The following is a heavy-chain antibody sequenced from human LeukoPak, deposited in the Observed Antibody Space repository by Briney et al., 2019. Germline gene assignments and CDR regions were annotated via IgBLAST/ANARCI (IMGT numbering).Heavy chain of an antibody. D-gene: IGHD2-15*01. J-gene: IGHJ4*02. Sequence: GGSLRLSCAVSGFPVYTNSMSWVRQVPGEGLEWVSGIIDVGDTYYADSVKGRFTISRDSSKNTLYLQMNSLRAEDTATYYCAKDYCRGGNCPLPFFDSWGQGTLVTVSS. CDR1: GFPVYTNS. CDR2: IIDVGDT. V-gene: IGHV3-53*01. CDR3: AKDYCRGGNCPLPFFDS.